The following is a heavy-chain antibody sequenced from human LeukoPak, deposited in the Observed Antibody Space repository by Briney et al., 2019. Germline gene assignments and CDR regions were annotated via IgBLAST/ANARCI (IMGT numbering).Heavy chain of an antibody. D-gene: IGHD6-13*01. CDR1: GFTFSNYA. CDR3: AKGTGYSSTWYDY. Sequence: GGSLRLSCAASGFTFSNYAMSWVRQAPGKGLEWVSTISVSGGTTYYADSVKGRFTISRDNSKSTLYLQMNGLRAEDTAVYYCAKGTGYSSTWYDYWGQGTLVTVSS. V-gene: IGHV3-23*01. J-gene: IGHJ4*02. CDR2: ISVSGGTT.